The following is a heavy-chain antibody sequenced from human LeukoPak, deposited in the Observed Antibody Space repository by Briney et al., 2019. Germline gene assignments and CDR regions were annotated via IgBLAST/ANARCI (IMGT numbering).Heavy chain of an antibody. D-gene: IGHD6-13*01. Sequence: GASVKVSCKASGGTFSSYAISWVRQAPGQGLEWMGGIIPIFGTANYAQKFRGRVTITADESTSTAYMELSSLRSEDTAVYYCARDAPTCIAAAGSCWFDPWGQGTLVTVSS. J-gene: IGHJ5*02. V-gene: IGHV1-69*13. CDR1: GGTFSSYA. CDR2: IIPIFGTA. CDR3: ARDAPTCIAAAGSCWFDP.